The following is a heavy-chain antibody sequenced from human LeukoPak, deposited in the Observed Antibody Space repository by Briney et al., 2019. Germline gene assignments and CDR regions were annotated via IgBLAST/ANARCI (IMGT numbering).Heavy chain of an antibody. D-gene: IGHD3-10*01. CDR3: AKDSAFYYIDV. CDR2: IRYNGNNQ. CDR1: GFTFNNYG. Sequence: PGGSLRLSCAASGFTFNNYGMYWVRQAPGKGLEWVAFIRYNGNNQYYADSVKGRFTISRDNSKNTLYLQMNSLKGDDTAVYYCAKDSAFYYIDVWGKGTTVTVSS. J-gene: IGHJ6*03. V-gene: IGHV3-30*02.